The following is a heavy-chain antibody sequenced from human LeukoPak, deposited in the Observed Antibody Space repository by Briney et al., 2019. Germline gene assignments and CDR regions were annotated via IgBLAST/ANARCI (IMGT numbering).Heavy chain of an antibody. Sequence: PGGSLRLACVASGFSFSNTWMNWVRRAPGKGQEWVGRIKSKVDGETTDCAAPMRGRFTISRDDSKNTLYLQMDRLQIEDTALYYCTTRVATTNDNWGQGTLVTVSS. CDR1: GFSFSNTW. J-gene: IGHJ4*02. CDR2: IKSKVDGETT. CDR3: TTRVATTNDN. V-gene: IGHV3-15*01. D-gene: IGHD5-12*01.